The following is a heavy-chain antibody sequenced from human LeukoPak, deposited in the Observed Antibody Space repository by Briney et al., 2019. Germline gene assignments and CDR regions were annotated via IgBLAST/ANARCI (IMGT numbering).Heavy chain of an antibody. V-gene: IGHV1-46*01. J-gene: IGHJ3*02. CDR3: ARDKTTYYYDSSGYSRWGAFDI. CDR2: INPSGGST. CDR1: GYTFTSYY. D-gene: IGHD3-22*01. Sequence: ASVKVSCKASGYTFTSYYMHWVRQAPGQGLEWMGIINPSGGSTSYAQKFQGRVTMTRDMSTSTVYMELSSLRSEDTAVYYCARDKTTYYYDSSGYSRWGAFDIWGQGTMVTVSS.